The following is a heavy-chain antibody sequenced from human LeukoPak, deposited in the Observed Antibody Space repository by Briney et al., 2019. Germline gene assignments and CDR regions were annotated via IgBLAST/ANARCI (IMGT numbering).Heavy chain of an antibody. V-gene: IGHV4-59*08. D-gene: IGHD6-13*01. CDR2: ISYTGST. J-gene: IGHJ4*02. CDR3: ARYSTSWHYFDY. Sequence: SETLSLTCTVSGGSISSYYWSWIRQPPGKGLEWIGYISYTGSTNYNPSLKSRVTISVDTSKNQFSLRLTSVTAADTAVYYCARYSTSWHYFDYWGQGTLVTVSS. CDR1: GGSISSYY.